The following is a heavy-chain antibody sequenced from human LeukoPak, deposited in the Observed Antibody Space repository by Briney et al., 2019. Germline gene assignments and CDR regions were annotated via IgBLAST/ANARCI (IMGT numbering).Heavy chain of an antibody. Sequence: SETLSLTCAVYGGSFTGCYWSWIRQPPGKGLEWIGEINHSGSTYYTPSLKSRATISVDTSKSQFSLKLSSVTAADTAVYYCARGPSSGWYHLWGQGTLVTVSS. CDR1: GGSFTGCY. J-gene: IGHJ5*02. D-gene: IGHD6-19*01. V-gene: IGHV4-34*01. CDR3: ARGPSSGWYHL. CDR2: INHSGST.